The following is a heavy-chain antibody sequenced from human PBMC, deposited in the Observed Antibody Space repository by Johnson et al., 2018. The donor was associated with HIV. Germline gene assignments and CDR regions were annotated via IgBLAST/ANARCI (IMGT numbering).Heavy chain of an antibody. CDR2: ISYDGSNK. Sequence: RSLRLSCAASGFTFSSYAMHWVRQAPGKGLEWVAVISYDGSNKYYADSVKGRFTISRDNSKNTLYLQMNSLRAEDTAVYYCARYSSGWYGAFDIWGQGTMVTVSS. CDR1: GFTFSSYA. J-gene: IGHJ3*02. V-gene: IGHV3-30*04. D-gene: IGHD6-19*01. CDR3: ARYSSGWYGAFDI.